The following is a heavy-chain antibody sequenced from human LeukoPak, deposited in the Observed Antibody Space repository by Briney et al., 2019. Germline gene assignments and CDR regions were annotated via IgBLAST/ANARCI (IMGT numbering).Heavy chain of an antibody. D-gene: IGHD1-26*01. CDR2: IYSGGST. V-gene: IGHV3-53*01. Sequence: GGFLRLSCAASGFTVSSHYMTWVRQAPGKGLEWVSIIYSGGSTYYADAVKGRFTISRDNSKNTVYLQMNSLRADDTAVYYCARVGEGAAKDWGQGTLVTVSS. CDR3: ARVGEGAAKD. J-gene: IGHJ4*02. CDR1: GFTVSSHY.